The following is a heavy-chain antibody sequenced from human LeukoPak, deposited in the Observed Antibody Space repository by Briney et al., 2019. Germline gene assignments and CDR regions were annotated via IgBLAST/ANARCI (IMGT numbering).Heavy chain of an antibody. CDR3: ARDIWFGDNLSYYYGMDV. D-gene: IGHD3-10*01. J-gene: IGHJ6*02. V-gene: IGHV3-48*03. CDR2: ISSSGSTI. Sequence: PGGSLRLSCAASGFTFSCYEMNWVRQAPGKGLEWVSYISSSGSTIYYADSVKGRFTISRDNAKNSLYLQMNSLRAEDTAVYYCARDIWFGDNLSYYYGMDVWGQGTTVTVSS. CDR1: GFTFSCYE.